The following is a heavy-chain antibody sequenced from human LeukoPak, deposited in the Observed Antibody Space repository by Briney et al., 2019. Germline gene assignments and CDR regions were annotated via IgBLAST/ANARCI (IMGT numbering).Heavy chain of an antibody. CDR3: AGGGYPDWSDP. J-gene: IGHJ5*02. V-gene: IGHV4-61*02. CDR1: GGSISSGSYY. Sequence: PSETLSLTCTVSGGSISSGSYYWSWIRQPAGKGLEWIGRIYSSGSTNYNPSLKSRVTISVDTSKNQFSLKLSSVTAADTAVYYCAGGGYPDWSDPWGQGTLVTVSS. CDR2: IYSSGST. D-gene: IGHD6-13*01.